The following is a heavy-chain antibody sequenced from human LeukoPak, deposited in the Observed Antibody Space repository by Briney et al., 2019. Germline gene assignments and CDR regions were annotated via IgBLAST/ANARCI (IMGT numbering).Heavy chain of an antibody. CDR2: INHSGST. CDR3: GRPVSGSSGWYYNY. J-gene: IGHJ4*02. CDR1: GGSFSGYY. Sequence: SETLSLTCAVYGGSFSGYYWSWIRQPPGKGLEWIGEINHSGSTNYTPSLKSRVTISVDTSKNQFSLKLTSVTSADTAVYYFGRPVSGSSGWYYNYWGQGTLVTVSS. D-gene: IGHD6-19*01. V-gene: IGHV4-34*01.